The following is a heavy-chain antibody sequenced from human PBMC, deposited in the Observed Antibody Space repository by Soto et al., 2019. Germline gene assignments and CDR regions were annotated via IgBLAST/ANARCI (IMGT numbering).Heavy chain of an antibody. CDR3: ARDHSTIFGAPPSFDP. D-gene: IGHD3-3*01. V-gene: IGHV3-21*01. CDR2: ISSSSSYI. J-gene: IGHJ5*02. Sequence: EVQLVESGGGLVKPGGSLRLSCSASGFTFSSYSMNWVRQAPGKGLEWVSSISSSSSYIYYADSVKGRFTISRDNAKNSLYLQMNSLRADDTAVYYCARDHSTIFGAPPSFDPWGQGTLVTVSS. CDR1: GFTFSSYS.